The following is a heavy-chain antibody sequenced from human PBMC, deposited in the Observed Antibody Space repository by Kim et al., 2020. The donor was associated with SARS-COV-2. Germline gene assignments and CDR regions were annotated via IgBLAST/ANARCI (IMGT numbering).Heavy chain of an antibody. Sequence: GRFTISRDNSKNTLYLQMNSLRAEDTAVYYCAKERYSSSWYGNYYYGMDVWGQGTTVTVSS. D-gene: IGHD6-13*01. CDR3: AKERYSSSWYGNYYYGMDV. J-gene: IGHJ6*02. V-gene: IGHV3-30*02.